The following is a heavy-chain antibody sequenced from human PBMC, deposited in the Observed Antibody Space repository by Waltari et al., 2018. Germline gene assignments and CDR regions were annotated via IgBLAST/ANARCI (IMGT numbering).Heavy chain of an antibody. CDR1: GYYFTDYA. D-gene: IGHD3-3*01. Sequence: QVQLVQSGSELKKPGASVKVSCKASGYYFTDYAMNWVRQAPGQGLEWMGWINTNNGNTTYSQGFAGRFVFSLDTSVSTAYLQISSLKAEDTALYYCARGGYNYDLWSGHKVGDYWGLGTLVTVSS. CDR2: INTNNGNT. CDR3: ARGGYNYDLWSGHKVGDY. V-gene: IGHV7-4-1*02. J-gene: IGHJ4*02.